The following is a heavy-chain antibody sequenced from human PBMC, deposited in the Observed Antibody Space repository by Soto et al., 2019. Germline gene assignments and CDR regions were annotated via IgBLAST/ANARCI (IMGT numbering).Heavy chain of an antibody. CDR1: GVSVRSYT. Sequence: QLQLQESGPGQVRPSETLSLTCIVSGVSVRSYTWSWVRQPANKGLEWIGRVFSSVSATYNPSLKRRVSNSTDTPENRISLKLDSVTAADAGVYFCARDGMTTGDTWGPGTLVTVSS. J-gene: IGHJ4*02. CDR2: VFSSVSA. V-gene: IGHV4-4*07. D-gene: IGHD2-21*02. CDR3: ARDGMTTGDT.